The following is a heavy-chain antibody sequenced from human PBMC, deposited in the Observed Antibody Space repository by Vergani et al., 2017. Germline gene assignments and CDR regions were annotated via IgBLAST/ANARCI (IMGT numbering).Heavy chain of an antibody. CDR2: INHSGST. V-gene: IGHV4-34*01. CDR3: AREYNWNTTYYYYYYYMDV. J-gene: IGHJ6*03. CDR1: GGSFSGYY. Sequence: QVQLQQWGAGLLKPSETLSLTCAVYGGSFSGYYWSWIRQPPGKGLEWIGEINHSGSTNYNPSLKSRVTISVDTSKNQFSLKLSSVTAADTAVYYCAREYNWNTTYYYYYYYMDVWGKGTTVTVSS. D-gene: IGHD1/OR15-1a*01.